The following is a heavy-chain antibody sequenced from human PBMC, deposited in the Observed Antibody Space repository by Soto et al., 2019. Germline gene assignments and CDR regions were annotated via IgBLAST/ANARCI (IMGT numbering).Heavy chain of an antibody. Sequence: GGSLRLSCAASGFTFSSYGMHWVRQAPGKGLEWVAVIWYDGSNKYYADSVKGRFTISRDNSKNTLYLQMNSLRAEDTAVYYCAREGSSGYKRAFDIWGQGTMVTVSS. CDR2: IWYDGSNK. J-gene: IGHJ3*02. D-gene: IGHD3-22*01. V-gene: IGHV3-33*01. CDR1: GFTFSSYG. CDR3: AREGSSGYKRAFDI.